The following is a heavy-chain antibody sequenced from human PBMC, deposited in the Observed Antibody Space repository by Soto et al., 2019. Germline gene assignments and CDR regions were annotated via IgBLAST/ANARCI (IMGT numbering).Heavy chain of an antibody. V-gene: IGHV3-30*03. Sequence: GGALRLSCTASGFYFRSYGIHWVRQSPGRGLEWVAAASYDGSETYYADSAKGRFTVSKEISKNTAFLQMNDLRHEDTGVYFCVRDSGWLTLNFDSWGQGTVVTV. CDR2: ASYDGSET. CDR3: VRDSGWLTLNFDS. J-gene: IGHJ4*02. CDR1: GFYFRSYG. D-gene: IGHD3-10*01.